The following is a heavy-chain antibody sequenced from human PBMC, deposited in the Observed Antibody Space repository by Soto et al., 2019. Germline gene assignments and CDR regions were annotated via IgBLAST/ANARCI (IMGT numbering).Heavy chain of an antibody. CDR1: GGSISSGGYY. Sequence: VLSSETLSLTCTVSGGSISSGGYYWSWIRQHPGKGREWIGYIYYSGSTYYNPSLKSRVTISVDTSKNQFSLKLSSVTAADTAVYYCARDNDRHWFDPWGQGTLVTVSS. J-gene: IGHJ5*02. CDR2: IYYSGST. CDR3: ARDNDRHWFDP. D-gene: IGHD3-9*01. V-gene: IGHV4-31*03.